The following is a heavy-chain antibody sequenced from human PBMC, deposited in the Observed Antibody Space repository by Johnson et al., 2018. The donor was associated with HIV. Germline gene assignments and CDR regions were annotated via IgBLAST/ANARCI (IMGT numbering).Heavy chain of an antibody. J-gene: IGHJ3*02. CDR3: ARAPPAPYGDYGAFDI. D-gene: IGHD4-17*01. Sequence: EVQLVESGGGLVQPGGSLRLSCAASGFTFSSYAMSWVRQAPGQGLECVSTISGSGGSTYYADSVKGRLPTSSDNPKNSLYLHMISLRAEDTAVYFCARAPPAPYGDYGAFDIWGQGTMVTVSS. V-gene: IGHV3-23*04. CDR1: GFTFSSYA. CDR2: ISGSGGST.